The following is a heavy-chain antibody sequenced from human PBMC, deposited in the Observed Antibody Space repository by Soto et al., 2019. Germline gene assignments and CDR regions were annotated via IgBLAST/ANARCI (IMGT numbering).Heavy chain of an antibody. D-gene: IGHD5-12*01. CDR1: GGAITSYY. V-gene: IGHV4-59*08. Sequence: PSETLSLTCTVSGGAITSYYWSWIRQPPGKGLEWIGFSYYSGSTSYNPSLKSGGSISVDTSKNQLSLKLSSVTAADTAVYYCARQVTTIYYYFDYWGQGALVTVSS. J-gene: IGHJ4*02. CDR2: SYYSGST. CDR3: ARQVTTIYYYFDY.